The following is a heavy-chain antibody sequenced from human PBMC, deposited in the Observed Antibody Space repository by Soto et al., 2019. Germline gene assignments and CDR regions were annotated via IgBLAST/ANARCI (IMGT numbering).Heavy chain of an antibody. CDR2: IYYSGST. J-gene: IGHJ4*02. V-gene: IGHV4-31*03. CDR1: GASITSGGYF. CDR3: ARFAGATSDF. D-gene: IGHD3-10*01. Sequence: SSETLSLTCTVSGASITSGGYFWTWIRQHPGKGLEWIGYIYYSGSTYYNPSLKSRVTMSVDTSKKQFSLKLSSVTAADTAMYYCARFAGATSDFWGQGTLVTVSS.